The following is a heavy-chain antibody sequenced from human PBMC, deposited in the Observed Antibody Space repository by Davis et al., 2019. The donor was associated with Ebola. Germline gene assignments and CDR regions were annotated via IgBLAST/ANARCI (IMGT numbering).Heavy chain of an antibody. D-gene: IGHD4-17*01. Sequence: PGGSLRLSCAASGFTFNKYEMNWVRQAPGKGLEWISYISDSGSTTYYTDSVKGRFTISRDTSKNMVYLQMSSLRAEDTAVYYCARAEDDYGDYLDALDIWGQGTMVTVSS. CDR1: GFTFNKYE. CDR2: ISDSGSTT. J-gene: IGHJ3*02. V-gene: IGHV3-48*03. CDR3: ARAEDDYGDYLDALDI.